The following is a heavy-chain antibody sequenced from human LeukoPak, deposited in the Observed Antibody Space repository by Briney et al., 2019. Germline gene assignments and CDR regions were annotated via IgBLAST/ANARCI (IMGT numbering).Heavy chain of an antibody. D-gene: IGHD6-19*01. CDR2: ISGSGGST. CDR1: GFTFSSYA. V-gene: IGHV3-23*01. J-gene: IGHJ4*02. CDR3: ASDNSSGWYYFDY. Sequence: GGSLRLSCAASGFTFSSYAMSWVRQAPGKGLEWVSAISGSGGSTYYADSVKGRFTISRDNSKNTLYLQMNGLRVEDTAVYYCASDNSSGWYYFDYWGQGTLVTVSS.